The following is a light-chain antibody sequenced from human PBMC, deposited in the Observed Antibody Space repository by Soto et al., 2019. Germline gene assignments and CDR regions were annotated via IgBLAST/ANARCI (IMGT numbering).Light chain of an antibody. CDR1: LLAKEN. CDR2: KDS. V-gene: IGLV3-27*01. J-gene: IGLJ2*01. Sequence: SYELTQPSSVSVSPGQTARITCSGELLAKENSRWFQQRPGQAPVLVIYKDSERPSGIPERFSASTSGTTVTLTISGAQVEDEADYFCYSAADNNLVFGGGTQLTVL. CDR3: YSAADNNLV.